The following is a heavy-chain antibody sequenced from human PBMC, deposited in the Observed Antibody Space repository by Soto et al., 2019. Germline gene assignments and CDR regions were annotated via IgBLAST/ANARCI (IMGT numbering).Heavy chain of an antibody. D-gene: IGHD5-18*01. Sequence: PGESLKISCKGSGYSLTTTWIGWVRQRPGKGLEWMGIIYPGDSDTRYSPSFQGQVTISADKSINTAYLQWSSLKASDTAKYYCARQDSTFKDYHYGMDVWGQGTTVTVSS. CDR3: ARQDSTFKDYHYGMDV. CDR2: IYPGDSDT. V-gene: IGHV5-51*01. J-gene: IGHJ6*02. CDR1: GYSLTTTW.